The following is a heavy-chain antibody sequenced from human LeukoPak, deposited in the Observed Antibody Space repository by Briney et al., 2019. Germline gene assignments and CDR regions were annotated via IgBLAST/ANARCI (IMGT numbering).Heavy chain of an antibody. V-gene: IGHV1-2*02. J-gene: IGHJ4*02. D-gene: IGHD3-22*01. Sequence: ASVKVSCKASGYTFTGYYMHWVRQAPGQGLEWMGWINPNSGGTNYAQKFQGRVTMTRDTSISTAYMELSRLRSDDTAVYYCARETYYYDSRGYYPEQGIDYWGQGTLVTVSS. CDR1: GYTFTGYY. CDR3: ARETYYYDSRGYYPEQGIDY. CDR2: INPNSGGT.